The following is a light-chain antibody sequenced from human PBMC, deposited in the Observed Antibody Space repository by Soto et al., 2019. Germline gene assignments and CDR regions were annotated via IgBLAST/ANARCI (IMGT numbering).Light chain of an antibody. J-gene: IGKJ4*01. Sequence: EIVLTQSPGTLCLSPGEKVTLSCRASQSVRGSSLAWYQRKPGQAPRLLIYGVSSRATGIPDRFSGGGSGTDFSLTISRLETEDFSVYYCQQYGSSPLTFGGGTKVDIK. CDR1: QSVRGSS. V-gene: IGKV3-20*01. CDR3: QQYGSSPLT. CDR2: GVS.